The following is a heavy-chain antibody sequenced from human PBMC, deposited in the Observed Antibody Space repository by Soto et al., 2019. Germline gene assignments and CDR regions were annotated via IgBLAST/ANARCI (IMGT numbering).Heavy chain of an antibody. CDR3: ARDKGEVAVAATLPYYYGMDV. CDR2: IWYDGSNK. Sequence: GGSLRLSCAASGFTFSSYGMHWVRQAPGKGLEWVAVIWYDGSNKYYADSVKGRFTISRDNSKNTLYLQMNSLRAEDTAVYYCARDKGEVAVAATLPYYYGMDVWGQGTTVTVSS. CDR1: GFTFSSYG. V-gene: IGHV3-33*01. D-gene: IGHD2-15*01. J-gene: IGHJ6*02.